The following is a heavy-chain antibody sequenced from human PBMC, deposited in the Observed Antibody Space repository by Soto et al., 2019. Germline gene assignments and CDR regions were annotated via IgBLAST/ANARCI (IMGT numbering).Heavy chain of an antibody. CDR1: GFTFDDYA. V-gene: IGHV3-9*01. CDR3: AKAREYELLALGY. D-gene: IGHD2-2*01. J-gene: IGHJ4*02. Sequence: EVQLVESGGGLVQPGRSLRLSCAASGFTFDDYAMHWVRQAPGKGLEWVSGISWNSGSIGYADSVKGRFTISRDNAKNSMYLQMNILRAEDTALYYCAKAREYELLALGYWGQGTLVTVSS. CDR2: ISWNSGSI.